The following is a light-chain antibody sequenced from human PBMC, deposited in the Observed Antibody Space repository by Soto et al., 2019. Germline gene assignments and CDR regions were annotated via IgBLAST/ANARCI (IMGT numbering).Light chain of an antibody. V-gene: IGKV3-15*01. Sequence: EIVMTQSPGTLSVSPGERATLSCRASQSVSSNLAWFQQKPGQAPRLLIYGASTRATGTPARFSGSGSGTEVTLTISGLQSEDFSVYYCQQYNTWPRAFGQGPKVEIK. J-gene: IGKJ1*01. CDR1: QSVSSN. CDR3: QQYNTWPRA. CDR2: GAS.